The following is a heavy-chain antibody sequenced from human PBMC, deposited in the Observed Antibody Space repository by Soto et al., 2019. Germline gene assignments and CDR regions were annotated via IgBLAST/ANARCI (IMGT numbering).Heavy chain of an antibody. Sequence: QVQLVESGGGVGQPGTSLRLSCAASGLTLNTYAMNWIRLAPGKGLEWVAVISNDGSNKYYADSVKGRFTISRDNSKNTVYLQMNSLRGEDTGVYYCASGRGYCSESSCSYFDYFQHWGQGALVIVPS. CDR2: ISNDGSNK. D-gene: IGHD2-2*01. CDR3: ASGRGYCSESSCSYFDYFQH. J-gene: IGHJ1*01. V-gene: IGHV3-30*03. CDR1: GLTLNTYA.